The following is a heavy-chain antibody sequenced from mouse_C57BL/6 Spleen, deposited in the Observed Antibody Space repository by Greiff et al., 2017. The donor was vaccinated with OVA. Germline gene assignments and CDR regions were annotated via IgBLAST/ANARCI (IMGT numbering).Heavy chain of an antibody. CDR3: ARGNYGYDWYFDV. V-gene: IGHV1-53*01. J-gene: IGHJ1*03. D-gene: IGHD2-2*01. Sequence: VQLQQPGTELVKPGASVKLSCKASGYTFTSYWMHWVKQRPGPGLEWIGNINPSNGGPNYNEKFKSKATLTVDKSSRTAYMQLSSLTSEDSAVYYCARGNYGYDWYFDVWGTGTTVTVSS. CDR1: GYTFTSYW. CDR2: INPSNGGP.